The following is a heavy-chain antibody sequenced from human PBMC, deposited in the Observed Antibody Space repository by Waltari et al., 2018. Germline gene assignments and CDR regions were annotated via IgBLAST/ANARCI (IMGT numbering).Heavy chain of an antibody. J-gene: IGHJ4*02. CDR3: ARDRGRGLYLDT. V-gene: IGHV4-4*02. CDR2: VRGDGKT. Sequence: QLQLQESGPGLVKPSGTLSLICAVSGDSMSTSDYWSWVRQPPGKGRGWIGQVRGDGKTNYNPSFASRVTMSLDTSTYHFALKLTSATAADTALYYCARDRGRGLYLDTWGQGTLVTVSP. D-gene: IGHD1-1*01. CDR1: GDSMSTSDY.